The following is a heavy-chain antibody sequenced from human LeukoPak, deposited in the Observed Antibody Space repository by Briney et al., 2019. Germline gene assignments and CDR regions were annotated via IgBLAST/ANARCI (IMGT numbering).Heavy chain of an antibody. CDR3: ARVTLVDTAMVSPPHFDY. V-gene: IGHV1-46*01. Sequence: ASVKVSCKASGYTFTSYYMHWVRQAPEQGLEWMGIINPSGGSTSYAQKFQGRVTMTRDTSISTAYMELSSLRSEDTAVYYCARVTLVDTAMVSPPHFDYWGQGTLVTVSS. CDR1: GYTFTSYY. D-gene: IGHD5-18*01. J-gene: IGHJ4*02. CDR2: INPSGGST.